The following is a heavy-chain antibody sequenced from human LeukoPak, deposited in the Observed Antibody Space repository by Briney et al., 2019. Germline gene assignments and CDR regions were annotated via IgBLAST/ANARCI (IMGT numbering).Heavy chain of an antibody. J-gene: IGHJ3*02. Sequence: ASVKVSCKASGGTFSSYAISWVRQAPGQGLEWMGGIIPIFGTANYAQKFQGRVTITADESTSTAYMELSSLRSEDTAVYYCVFSLYTAMVTDAFDIWGQGTMVTVSS. CDR1: GGTFSSYA. V-gene: IGHV1-69*13. CDR3: VFSLYTAMVTDAFDI. D-gene: IGHD5-18*01. CDR2: IIPIFGTA.